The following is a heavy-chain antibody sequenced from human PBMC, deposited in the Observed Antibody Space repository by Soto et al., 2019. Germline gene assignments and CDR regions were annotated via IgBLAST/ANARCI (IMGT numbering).Heavy chain of an antibody. D-gene: IGHD6-13*01. V-gene: IGHV1-24*01. CDR1: GYSFTELS. CDR3: AIEVGRSNQFDL. CDR2: SDLEKGET. Sequence: ASVKVSGKVSGYSFTELSIPWVRQAPGEGLEWMGGSDLEKGETIYAQRFRGRVTMTEDSPADTPDLKMRSLRSEDTAVYYWAIEVGRSNQFDLWGQGTMVTVSS. J-gene: IGHJ5*02.